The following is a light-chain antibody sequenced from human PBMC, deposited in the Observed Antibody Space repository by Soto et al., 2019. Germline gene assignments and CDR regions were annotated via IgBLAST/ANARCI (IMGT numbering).Light chain of an antibody. CDR2: DVS. CDR3: RSYTASGTHVV. J-gene: IGLJ2*01. Sequence: QSALTQPASVSGSPGQSITISCTGTSSDVGSYNYVSWYQQYPGKAPKLMIYDVSNRPSGVSYRFSGCKSGNTAYLSMSGLQAEDVVDYYCRSYTASGTHVVFGGGTQVTVL. V-gene: IGLV2-14*01. CDR1: SSDVGSYNY.